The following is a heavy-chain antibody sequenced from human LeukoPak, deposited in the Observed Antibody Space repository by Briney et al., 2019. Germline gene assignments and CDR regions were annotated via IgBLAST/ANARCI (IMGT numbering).Heavy chain of an antibody. J-gene: IGHJ3*02. CDR1: GVSVGSHF. CDR3: ARAYCGGDCTAGGAFDI. CDR2: VSASGAI. Sequence: SETLSLTCSVSGVSVGSHFWSWVRQPAGKALEWIGRVSASGAISTNPSLNSRVTMSLDTSKNQFSLKLTSVTAADTAVYFCARAYCGGDCTAGGAFDIWGQGTMVTVSS. V-gene: IGHV4-4*07. D-gene: IGHD2-21*01.